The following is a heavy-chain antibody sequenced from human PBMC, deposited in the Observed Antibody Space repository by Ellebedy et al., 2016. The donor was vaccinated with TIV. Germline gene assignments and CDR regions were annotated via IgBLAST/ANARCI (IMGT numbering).Heavy chain of an antibody. D-gene: IGHD2-15*01. CDR3: ATGARSEGGY. CDR1: GFPFSSFW. Sequence: PGGSLRLSCAASGFPFSSFWMSWVRQAPGKGLEWVANIKEDGSRTSYVDSVRGRFTISRDNAKNSLYLQMNSLRAEDTAVYYCATGARSEGGYWGQGTLVTVSS. J-gene: IGHJ4*02. V-gene: IGHV3-7*01. CDR2: IKEDGSRT.